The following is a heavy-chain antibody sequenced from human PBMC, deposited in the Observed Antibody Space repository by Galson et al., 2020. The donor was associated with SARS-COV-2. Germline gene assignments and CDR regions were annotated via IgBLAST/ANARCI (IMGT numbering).Heavy chain of an antibody. V-gene: IGHV3-23*01. Sequence: GGSLRLSCAASGFTYSSYAMSWVRQAPGKGLEWVSAISGSGGSTYYADSVKGRFTISRDNSKNTMFLQMSGLRAEDTAVYYCAKPKGGYDFRSGYPFDYWGQGTLVTVSS. CDR3: AKPKGGYDFRSGYPFDY. D-gene: IGHD3-3*01. J-gene: IGHJ4*02. CDR1: GFTYSSYA. CDR2: ISGSGGST.